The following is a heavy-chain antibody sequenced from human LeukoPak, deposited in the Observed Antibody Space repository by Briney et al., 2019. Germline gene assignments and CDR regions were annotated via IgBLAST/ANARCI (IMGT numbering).Heavy chain of an antibody. CDR1: GFTVSSNY. D-gene: IGHD1-26*01. J-gene: IGHJ4*02. V-gene: IGHV3-53*01. CDR2: IYSGGST. Sequence: PGGSLRLSCAASGFTVSSNYMSWVRQAPGKGLEWVSVIYSGGSTYYADSVKGRFTISRDNSKNTLYLQMNSLRAEDTAVYYCARDAPVGATPLFDYWGQGTLVTVSS. CDR3: ARDAPVGATPLFDY.